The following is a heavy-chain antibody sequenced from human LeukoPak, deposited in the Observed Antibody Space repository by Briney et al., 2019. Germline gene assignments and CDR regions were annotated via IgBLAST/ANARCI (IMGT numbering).Heavy chain of an antibody. CDR1: GYTFTSYY. D-gene: IGHD1-26*01. CDR3: AEGLYSGSLFDY. Sequence: GASVKVSCKASGYTFTSYYMHWVRQAPGQGLEWMGGIIPIFGTANYAQKFQGRVTITADKSTSTAYMELSSLRSEDTAVYYCAEGLYSGSLFDYWGQGTLVTVSS. CDR2: IIPIFGTA. V-gene: IGHV1-69*06. J-gene: IGHJ4*02.